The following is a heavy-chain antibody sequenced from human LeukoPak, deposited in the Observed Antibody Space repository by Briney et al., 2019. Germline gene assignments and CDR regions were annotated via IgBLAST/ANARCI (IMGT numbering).Heavy chain of an antibody. V-gene: IGHV3-7*03. D-gene: IGHD6-19*01. CDR3: ARWWGGYSSGHFDY. CDR2: IKQDGSEK. CDR1: GFTFSSYW. J-gene: IGHJ4*02. Sequence: QPGGSLRLSRAASGFTFSSYWMSWVRQAPGKGLEWVANIKQDGSEKYYVDSVKGRFTISRDNAKNSLYLQMNSLRAEDTAVYYCARWWGGYSSGHFDYWGQGTLVTVSS.